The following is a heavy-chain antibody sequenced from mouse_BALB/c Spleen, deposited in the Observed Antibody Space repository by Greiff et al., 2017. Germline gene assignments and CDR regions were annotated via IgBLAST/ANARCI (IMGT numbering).Heavy chain of an antibody. CDR1: GFNIKDTY. CDR2: FDPANGNT. J-gene: IGHJ1*01. Sequence: EVQLQQSGAELVKPGASVKLSCTASGFNIKDTYMHWVKQRPEQGLEWIGRFDPANGNTKYDPKFQGKATITADTSSNTAYLQLSSLTSEDTAVYYCARINWYFDVWGAGTTVTVSS. D-gene: IGHD2-4*01. V-gene: IGHV14-3*02. CDR3: ARINWYFDV.